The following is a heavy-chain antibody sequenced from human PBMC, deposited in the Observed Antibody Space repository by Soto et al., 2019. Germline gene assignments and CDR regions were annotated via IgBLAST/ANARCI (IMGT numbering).Heavy chain of an antibody. D-gene: IGHD3-22*01. V-gene: IGHV4-61*08. CDR1: GGSISSGGYS. Sequence: SETLSLTCAVSGGSISSGGYSWSWIRQPPGKGLEWIGYIYYSGSTTYHPSLKSRVTISVDTSKNQFSLNLTSVTAADTAVYYCARLGGYYQAFDQWGQGSLVTVSS. CDR3: ARLGGYYQAFDQ. J-gene: IGHJ4*02. CDR2: IYYSGST.